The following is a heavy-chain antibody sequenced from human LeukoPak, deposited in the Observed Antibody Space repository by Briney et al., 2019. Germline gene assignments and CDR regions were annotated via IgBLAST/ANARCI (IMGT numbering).Heavy chain of an antibody. J-gene: IGHJ3*01. V-gene: IGHV3-66*01. D-gene: IGHD2-21*02. CDR1: GFTVSSNY. Sequence: GGSLRLSCAASGFTVSSNYMSWVRQAPGKGLEWVSVTYSGGSTYYADSVKGRFTISRDNSKNTLYLQMNSLRAEDTAVYFCAGVAYYRVTADQITDAFDVWGHGTVVTVSS. CDR2: TYSGGST. CDR3: AGVAYYRVTADQITDAFDV.